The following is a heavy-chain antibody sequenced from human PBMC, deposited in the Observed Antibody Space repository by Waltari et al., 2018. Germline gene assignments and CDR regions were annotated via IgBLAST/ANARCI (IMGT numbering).Heavy chain of an antibody. V-gene: IGHV1-24*01. D-gene: IGHD1-7*01. J-gene: IGHJ4*02. Sequence: QVQLVQSGAEVKKPGASVKVSCKVSGYTLTELSMHWGRQAPGKGIEGMGGFAPEDGETNYAQKFQGRLTMTEDTSTDTAYMELSSLRSEDTAVYYCATRLELRFDYWGQGTLVTVSS. CDR1: GYTLTELS. CDR3: ATRLELRFDY. CDR2: FAPEDGET.